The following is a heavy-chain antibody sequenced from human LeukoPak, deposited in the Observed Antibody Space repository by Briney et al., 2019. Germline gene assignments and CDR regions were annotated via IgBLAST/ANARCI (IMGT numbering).Heavy chain of an antibody. CDR1: GGSISSYY. CDR2: IYYSGST. V-gene: IGHV4-59*12. Sequence: SETLSLTCTVSGGSISSYYWSWIRQPPGKGLEWIGYIYYSGSTNYNPSLKSRVTISVDTSKNQFSLKLSSVTAADTAVYYCAREATPPRYNWFDPWGQGTLVTVSS. J-gene: IGHJ5*02. CDR3: AREATPPRYNWFDP.